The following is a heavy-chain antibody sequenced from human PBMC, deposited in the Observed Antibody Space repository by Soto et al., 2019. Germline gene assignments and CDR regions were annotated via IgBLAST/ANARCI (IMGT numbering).Heavy chain of an antibody. Sequence: GGSLRLSCAASGFTFSSYAMSWVRQAPGKGLEWVSGISGSGGSTYYADSVKGRFTISRDNSKNTLYLQMNSLRAEDTTVYYCAKDIYGYSYGYTDYWGQGTLVTVSS. D-gene: IGHD5-18*01. J-gene: IGHJ4*02. CDR2: ISGSGGST. CDR3: AKDIYGYSYGYTDY. CDR1: GFTFSSYA. V-gene: IGHV3-23*01.